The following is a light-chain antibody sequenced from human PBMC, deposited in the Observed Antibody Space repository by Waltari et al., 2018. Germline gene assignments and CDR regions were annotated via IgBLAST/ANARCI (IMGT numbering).Light chain of an antibody. Sequence: EIVMTQSPATLSVSPGARATLSCRASQSVSSNFAWYQQQPGQAPRLLIYGASTRATGIPARFSGSGSGTEFTLTISSLQSEDFAVYYCQQYNNWPSITFGQGTRLEIK. CDR3: QQYNNWPSIT. J-gene: IGKJ5*01. CDR1: QSVSSN. V-gene: IGKV3-15*01. CDR2: GAS.